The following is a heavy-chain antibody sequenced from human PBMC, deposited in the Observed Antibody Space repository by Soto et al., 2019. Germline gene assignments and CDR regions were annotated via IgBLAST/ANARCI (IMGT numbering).Heavy chain of an antibody. V-gene: IGHV3-9*01. J-gene: IGHJ4*02. Sequence: GGSLRLSCTASGFTFDDYAMHWVRQAPGKGLEWVSSISWNSATIDYADSVKGRFTISRDSAKNSLYLQMSSLRAEDTALYYCAKERDSSLSVVIWDYWGQGTLVTSPQ. CDR1: GFTFDDYA. D-gene: IGHD3-22*01. CDR3: AKERDSSLSVVIWDY. CDR2: ISWNSATI.